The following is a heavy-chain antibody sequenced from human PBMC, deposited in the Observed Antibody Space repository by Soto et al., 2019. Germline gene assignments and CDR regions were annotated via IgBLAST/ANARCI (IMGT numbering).Heavy chain of an antibody. CDR3: ARVVSSACSGFDP. J-gene: IGHJ5*02. CDR2: IYDSGST. CDR1: GYSFRSGYY. V-gene: IGHV4-38-2*01. D-gene: IGHD3-10*02. Sequence: WETLTLTCAVSGYSFRSGYYWGCIRQPPEEGLEWIGSIYDSGSTYYNPSLKSRVTISVDKSKNQFSLKLSSVTAGDTAVYNCARVVSSACSGFDPWGQGTLVTVSS.